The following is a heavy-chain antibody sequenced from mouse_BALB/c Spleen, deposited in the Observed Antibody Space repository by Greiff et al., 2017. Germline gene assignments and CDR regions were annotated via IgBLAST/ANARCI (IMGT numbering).Heavy chain of an antibody. D-gene: IGHD2-4*01. V-gene: IGHV1S132*01. CDR2: IFPGTGTT. Sequence: VKLMESGAELVKPGASVKLSCKTSGYTFTSYWIQWVKQRPGQGLGWIGEIFPGTGTTYYNEKFKGKATLTIDTSSSTAYMQLSSLTSEDSAVYFCARGDYDYAMDYWGQGTSVTVSS. CDR1: GYTFTSYW. J-gene: IGHJ4*01. CDR3: ARGDYDYAMDY.